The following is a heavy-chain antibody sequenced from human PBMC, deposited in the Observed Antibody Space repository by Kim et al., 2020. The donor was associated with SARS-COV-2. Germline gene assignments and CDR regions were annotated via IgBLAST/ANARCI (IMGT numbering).Heavy chain of an antibody. V-gene: IGHV5-51*01. D-gene: IGHD3-10*01. CDR2: IYPGDSDT. CDR1: GYSFTSYW. Sequence: GESLKISCKGSGYSFTSYWIGWVRQMPGKGLEWMGIIYPGDSDTRYSPSFQGQVTISADKSISTAYLQWSSLKASDTAMYYCARHVSWFGHPYYYYYYGMDVWGQGTTVTVSS. CDR3: ARHVSWFGHPYYYYYYGMDV. J-gene: IGHJ6*02.